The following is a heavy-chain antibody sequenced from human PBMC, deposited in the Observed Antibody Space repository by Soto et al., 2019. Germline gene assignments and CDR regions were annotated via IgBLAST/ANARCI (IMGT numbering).Heavy chain of an antibody. CDR3: ARGSAYYYYYGMDV. J-gene: IGHJ6*02. D-gene: IGHD6-25*01. CDR2: IYHSGST. V-gene: IGHV4-38-2*01. CDR1: GYSISSGYY. Sequence: AVSGYSISSGYYWGWIRQPPGKGLEWIGSIYHSGSTYYNPSLKSRVTISVDTSKNQFSLKLSSVTAADTAVYYCARGSAYYYYYGMDVWGQGTTVTVSS.